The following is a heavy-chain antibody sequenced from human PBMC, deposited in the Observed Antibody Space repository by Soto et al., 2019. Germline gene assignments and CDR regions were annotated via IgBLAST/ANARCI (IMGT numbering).Heavy chain of an antibody. CDR1: GFTVSNNY. CDR3: AGGPNRDY. J-gene: IGHJ4*02. V-gene: IGHV3-66*01. CDR2: IYSSGGT. Sequence: VQLVESGGDLVQPGGSLRLSCAASGFTVSNNYMSWVRQAPGKGLEWVSLIYSSGGTYYADSVKGRFTISRDNSRNTLYLQMNGLRVEDTAVYYCAGGPNRDYWGQGTLVTVSP.